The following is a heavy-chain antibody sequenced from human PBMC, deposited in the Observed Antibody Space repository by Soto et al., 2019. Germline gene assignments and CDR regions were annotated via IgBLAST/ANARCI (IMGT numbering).Heavy chain of an antibody. CDR1: GYTFTSYG. CDR2: ISAYNGNT. Sequence: GASVKVSCKASGYTFTSYGISWVRQAPGQGLEWMGWISAYNGNTNYAQKLQGRVTMTTDTSTSTAYMELRSLRSDDTAVYYCARGKSTVNAMGYYYYYMDVWGKGTTVTVSS. J-gene: IGHJ6*03. V-gene: IGHV1-18*01. D-gene: IGHD4-4*01. CDR3: ARGKSTVNAMGYYYYYMDV.